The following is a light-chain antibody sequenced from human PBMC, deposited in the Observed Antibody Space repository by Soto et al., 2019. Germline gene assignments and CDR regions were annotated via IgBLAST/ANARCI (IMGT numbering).Light chain of an antibody. CDR1: DSVSRW. J-gene: IGKJ1*01. CDR2: QAS. Sequence: DIQMTQSPSTLSASVGDRVTITCRASDSVSRWLAWYQQKTGRTPKLLIYQASTLETGVPSRFRGIGSGTEFTHTISSLQPDDFATYYCQQYNAYSQAFGQGTKVEIK. V-gene: IGKV1-5*03. CDR3: QQYNAYSQA.